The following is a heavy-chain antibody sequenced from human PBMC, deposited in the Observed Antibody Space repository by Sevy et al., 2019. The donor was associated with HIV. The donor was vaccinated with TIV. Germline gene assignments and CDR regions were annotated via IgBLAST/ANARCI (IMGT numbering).Heavy chain of an antibody. V-gene: IGHV3-11*01. CDR1: GFTFSDYY. J-gene: IGHJ4*02. CDR3: ARVWIQLWDGYFDY. CDR2: ISSSGSTI. Sequence: GGSLRLSCAASGFTFSDYYMSWIRQAPGKGLEWVTYISSSGSTIYYADSVKGRFTTSRDNAKNPLYLQMNILRAEDTAVYYCARVWIQLWDGYFDYWGQGTLVTVSS. D-gene: IGHD5-18*01.